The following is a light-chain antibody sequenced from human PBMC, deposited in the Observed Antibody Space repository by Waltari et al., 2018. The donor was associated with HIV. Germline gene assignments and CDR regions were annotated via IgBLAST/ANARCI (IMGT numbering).Light chain of an antibody. V-gene: IGLV2-8*01. Sequence: QSALTQPPSASGSPGQSVTISCAGTSSDIGLYNFVSWYQHHPGKAPKIMISDVSRRPSGVPDRFSGSKSGNTASLTVSGLQADDEATYYCFSYAGNNFLLFGGGTKLTVL. CDR3: FSYAGNNFLL. CDR1: SSDIGLYNF. CDR2: DVS. J-gene: IGLJ2*01.